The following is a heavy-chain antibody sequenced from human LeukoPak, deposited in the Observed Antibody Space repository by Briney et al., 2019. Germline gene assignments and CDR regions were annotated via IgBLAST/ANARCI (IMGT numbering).Heavy chain of an antibody. J-gene: IGHJ2*01. Sequence: PSQTLSLTCTVAGGSISSGGYYWSWIRQHPGKGLEWIGYIYYSGSTYYTPSLKNRVTISVATSKNQFSLRLSSVTAVDTAVYYCARGGGGYSWYFDLWGRGTLVTVSS. CDR1: GGSISSGGYY. CDR2: IYYSGST. D-gene: IGHD5-12*01. V-gene: IGHV4-31*03. CDR3: ARGGGGYSWYFDL.